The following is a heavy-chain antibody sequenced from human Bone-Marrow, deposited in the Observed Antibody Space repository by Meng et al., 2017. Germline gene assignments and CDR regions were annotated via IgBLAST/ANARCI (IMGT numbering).Heavy chain of an antibody. CDR1: GGLFSTYA. CDR2: VIPIFGTA. V-gene: IGHV1-69*06. J-gene: IGHJ4*02. CDR3: ARAPRSGWYYFDY. D-gene: IGHD6-19*01. Sequence: VEGKKPWSPVKSSCKSSGGLFSTYAISWVRQAPAQGLELMGGVIPIFGTANYAQKFQGRFTITADKSTSTAYMELSSLRSEDTAVYYWARAPRSGWYYFDYWGQGTLVTVSS.